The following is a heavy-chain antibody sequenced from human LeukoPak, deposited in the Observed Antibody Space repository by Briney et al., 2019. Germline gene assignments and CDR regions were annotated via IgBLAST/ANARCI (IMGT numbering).Heavy chain of an antibody. CDR2: ISYDGTNN. J-gene: IGHJ4*02. D-gene: IGHD6-13*01. CDR1: GFTFSNYG. CDR3: AKAWSYSSRWIFYFDY. V-gene: IGHV3-30*18. Sequence: GRSLRLSCAASGFTFSNYGMHWVRQAPGKGLEWLAGISYDGTNNYYADSVRGRFTVSRDNSKNTLYLQMHSLKPEDAAVYYCAKAWSYSSRWIFYFDYWGQGTLVTVSS.